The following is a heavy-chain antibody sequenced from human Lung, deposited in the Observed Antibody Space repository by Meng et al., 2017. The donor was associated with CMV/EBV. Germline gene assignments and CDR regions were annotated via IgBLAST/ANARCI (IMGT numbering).Heavy chain of an antibody. CDR1: GFTFSTYD. J-gene: IGHJ4*02. CDR3: ARARSPTHFDY. Sequence: GDSLQVSCTASGFTFSTYDFHWVRQPTGKGLEWVSSIGTVGDTYSIGSVKCLFIISREDAKNSVYLQMNGLRDGDTGLYYCARARSPTHFDYWGQGALVTVSS. V-gene: IGHV3-13*01. CDR2: IGTVGDT.